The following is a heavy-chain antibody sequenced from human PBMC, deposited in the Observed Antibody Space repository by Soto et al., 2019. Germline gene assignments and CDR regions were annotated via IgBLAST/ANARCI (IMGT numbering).Heavy chain of an antibody. Sequence: QITLKESGPTLVKPTQTLTLTCTFSGFSLSSTRVAVGWIRQPPGKALEWLALIYWDDDKRYSPFLKSRLTHXXXTXXNQVVLTMTNMDPVDTATYYSANIVVAGLRYSFDYWGQGTLVTVSS. CDR3: ANIVVAGLRYSFDY. D-gene: IGHD6-19*01. J-gene: IGHJ4*02. CDR2: IYWDDDK. CDR1: GFSLSSTRVA. V-gene: IGHV2-5*02.